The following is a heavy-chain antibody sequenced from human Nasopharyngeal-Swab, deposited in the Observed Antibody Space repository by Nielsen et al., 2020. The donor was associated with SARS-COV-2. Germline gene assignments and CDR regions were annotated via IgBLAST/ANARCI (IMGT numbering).Heavy chain of an antibody. CDR1: GFTFSSYW. CDR3: VRDPEYSALDI. CDR2: IKQDGGEK. D-gene: IGHD1-14*01. V-gene: IGHV3-7*01. Sequence: GGSLRLSCAASGFTFSSYWMSWVRQAPGKGLEWVANIKQDGGEKNYVDSVKGRFTISRDNAKNSLYLQMNTLRAEDTAVYYCVRDPEYSALDIWGQGTMVTVSS. J-gene: IGHJ3*02.